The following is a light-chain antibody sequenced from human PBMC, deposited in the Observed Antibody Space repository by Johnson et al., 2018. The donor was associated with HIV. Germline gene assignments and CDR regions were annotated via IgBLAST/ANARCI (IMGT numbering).Light chain of an antibody. Sequence: QPVLTQPPSVSAAPGQKVTISCSGSSSNIGNNYVSWYQQLPGTAPKLLIYDNNKRPSGIPDRFSASKSGTSATLGITGLQTGDEADYYCGTWGGVFGTGTKVTVL. CDR2: DNN. CDR1: SSNIGNNY. CDR3: GTWGGV. V-gene: IGLV1-51*01. J-gene: IGLJ1*01.